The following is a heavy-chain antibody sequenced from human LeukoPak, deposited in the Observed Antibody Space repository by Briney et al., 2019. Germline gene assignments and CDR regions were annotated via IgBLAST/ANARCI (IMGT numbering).Heavy chain of an antibody. D-gene: IGHD3-3*01. J-gene: IGHJ6*02. CDR2: ISGSGGST. V-gene: IGHV3-23*01. Sequence: GGSLRLSCAASVYTFRSHAMGGVRRAPGGGVECVSCISGSGGSTYYRGSVRGGYTLSRENSKKTLYLQMNSLRAEDTAVYYCAKDGGGSLEWLPPRDVWGQETRVSVS. CDR3: AKDGGGSLEWLPPRDV. CDR1: VYTFRSHA.